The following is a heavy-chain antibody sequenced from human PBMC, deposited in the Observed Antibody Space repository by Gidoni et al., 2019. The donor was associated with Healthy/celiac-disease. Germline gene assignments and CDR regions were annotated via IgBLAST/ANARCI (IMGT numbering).Heavy chain of an antibody. J-gene: IGHJ6*02. CDR1: GYTFTSYY. Sequence: QVQLVQSGAEVKKPGASVKVSCKASGYTFTSYYMHWVRQAPGQGLEWMGIINPSGGSTSYAQKFQGRVTMTRDTSTSTVYMELSSLRSEDTAVDYCAVQEERGGDYYGMDVWGQGTTVTVSS. CDR2: INPSGGST. D-gene: IGHD1-1*01. CDR3: AVQEERGGDYYGMDV. V-gene: IGHV1-46*01.